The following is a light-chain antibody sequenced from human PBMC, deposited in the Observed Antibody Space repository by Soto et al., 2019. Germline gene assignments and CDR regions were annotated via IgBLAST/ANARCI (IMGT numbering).Light chain of an antibody. CDR1: SSDVGGYHY. Sequence: QSALTQPASVSGSPGQSITISCTGTSSDVGGYHYVSWYQQHPGKAPKLMIYDVSNRPSGVSNRFSGSKSGNTASLTISGRQAEDEADYYCSSYTSSSTVVFGGGTQLTVL. CDR2: DVS. V-gene: IGLV2-14*01. J-gene: IGLJ2*01. CDR3: SSYTSSSTVV.